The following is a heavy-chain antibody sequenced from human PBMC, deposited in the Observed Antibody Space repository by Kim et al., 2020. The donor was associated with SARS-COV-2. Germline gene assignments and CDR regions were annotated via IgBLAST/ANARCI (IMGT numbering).Heavy chain of an antibody. D-gene: IGHD6-19*01. Sequence: GGSLRLSCAASEFTFNSYWMSWVRQAPGKGLEWVANIKQDGSEKYYVDSVKGRFTISRDNAKKSLYMQMNSLRAEDTAVYYCARDFDRRIPVARSDYWGQGALVTVAS. CDR1: EFTFNSYW. J-gene: IGHJ4*02. CDR3: ARDFDRRIPVARSDY. V-gene: IGHV3-7*01. CDR2: IKQDGSEK.